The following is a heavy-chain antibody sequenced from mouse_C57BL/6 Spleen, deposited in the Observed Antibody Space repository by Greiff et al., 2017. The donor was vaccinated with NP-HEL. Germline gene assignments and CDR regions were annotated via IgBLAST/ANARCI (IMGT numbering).Heavy chain of an antibody. CDR1: GFTFSSYA. Sequence: EVMLVESGGGLVKPGGSLKLSCAASGFTFSSYAMSWVRQTPEKRLEWVATISDGGSYTYYPDNVKGRFTISRDNAKNNLYLQMSHLKSEDTAMYYCARVSDYYGSNYYAMDYWGQGTSVTVSS. CDR2: ISDGGSYT. J-gene: IGHJ4*01. D-gene: IGHD1-1*01. CDR3: ARVSDYYGSNYYAMDY. V-gene: IGHV5-4*03.